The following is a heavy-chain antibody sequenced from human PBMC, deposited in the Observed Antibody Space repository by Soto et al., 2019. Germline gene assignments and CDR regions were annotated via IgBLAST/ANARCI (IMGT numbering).Heavy chain of an antibody. J-gene: IGHJ6*02. CDR3: AKVPATEDYYGMDV. Sequence: QVQLVESGGGVVQPGRSLRLSCAASGFTFSSYGMHWVRQAPGKGLEWMAVISYDGSNKYYADSVKGRFTISRDKSKNTLYLQMNSLRPEDTAVYYCAKVPATEDYYGMDVWGQGTTVTVSS. V-gene: IGHV3-30*18. D-gene: IGHD2-2*01. CDR2: ISYDGSNK. CDR1: GFTFSSYG.